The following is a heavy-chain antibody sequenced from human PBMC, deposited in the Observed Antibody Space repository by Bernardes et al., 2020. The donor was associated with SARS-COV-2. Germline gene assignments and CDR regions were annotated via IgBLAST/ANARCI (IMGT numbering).Heavy chain of an antibody. CDR2: IKQDGSEK. J-gene: IGHJ5*02. Sequence: GGSLRLSCAASGFTFSTYWMSWVRQSPGKGLEWVANIKQDGSEKYYVDSVKGRFTISRDNAKNSLYLQMSSLRAEDTAVYYCARESDDFLTAHAPWAWLDPWGQGTLVTVSS. D-gene: IGHD3-9*01. V-gene: IGHV3-7*01. CDR3: ARESDDFLTAHAPWAWLDP. CDR1: GFTFSTYW.